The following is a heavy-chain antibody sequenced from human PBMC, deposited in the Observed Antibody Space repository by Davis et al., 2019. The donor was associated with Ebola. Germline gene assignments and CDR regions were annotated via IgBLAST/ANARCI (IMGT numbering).Heavy chain of an antibody. Sequence: GESLKISCAASGFTFSSYSMNWVRQAPGKGLEWVSSISSSSSYIYYADSVKGRFTISRDNAKNSLYLQMNSLRAEDTAVYYCARIPNWGHWYYYMDVWGKGTTVTVSS. D-gene: IGHD7-27*01. CDR2: ISSSSSYI. V-gene: IGHV3-21*01. CDR1: GFTFSSYS. J-gene: IGHJ6*03. CDR3: ARIPNWGHWYYYMDV.